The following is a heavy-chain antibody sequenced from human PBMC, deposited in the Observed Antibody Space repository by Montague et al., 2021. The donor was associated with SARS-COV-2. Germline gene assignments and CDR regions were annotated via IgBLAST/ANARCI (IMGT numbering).Heavy chain of an antibody. CDR2: IDWDDDK. CDR3: ARIRDYDILTGSYSGFDY. V-gene: IGHV2-70*01. D-gene: IGHD3-9*01. Sequence: VKPTQTLTLTCTFSGFSLSTSVMCVSWIRQPPGKALEWLALIDWDDDKYYSTSLKTRLTISKDTPKNQVVLTMTNMDPVDTATYYCARIRDYDILTGSYSGFDYWGQGTLVTVSS. CDR1: GFSLSTSVMC. J-gene: IGHJ4*02.